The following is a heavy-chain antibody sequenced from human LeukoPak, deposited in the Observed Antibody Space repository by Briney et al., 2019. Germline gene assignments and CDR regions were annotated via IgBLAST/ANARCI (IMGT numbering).Heavy chain of an antibody. CDR3: ARTPYCSGGSCYVGGGYYYYYYYMDV. CDR2: IYYSGST. CDR1: GGSISSYC. J-gene: IGHJ6*03. V-gene: IGHV4-59*01. Sequence: SETLSLTCTVSGGSISSYCWSWIRQPPGKGLEWIGYIYYSGSTNYNPSLKSRVTISVDTSKNQFSLKLSSVTAADTAVYYCARTPYCSGGSCYVGGGYYYYYYYMDVWGKGTTVTVSS. D-gene: IGHD2-15*01.